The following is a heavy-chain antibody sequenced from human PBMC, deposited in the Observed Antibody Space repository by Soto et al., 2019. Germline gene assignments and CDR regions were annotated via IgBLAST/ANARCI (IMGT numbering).Heavy chain of an antibody. CDR2: IIPILGIA. D-gene: IGHD5-12*01. J-gene: IGHJ4*02. Sequence: GASVKVSCKASGGTFSSYTISWVRQAPGQGLEWMGRIIPILGIANYAQKFQGRVTITADKSTSTAYMELSSLRSEDTAVYYCARDLGDGYEPFDYWGQGTLVTVSS. CDR3: ARDLGDGYEPFDY. V-gene: IGHV1-69*04. CDR1: GGTFSSYT.